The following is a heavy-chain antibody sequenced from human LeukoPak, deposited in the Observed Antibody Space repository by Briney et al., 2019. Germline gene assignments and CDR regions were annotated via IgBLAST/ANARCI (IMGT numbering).Heavy chain of an antibody. CDR2: ISSSSSYI. Sequence: GGSLRLSCAASGFTFSSYSMNWVRQAPGKGLEWVLSISSSSSYIYYADSVKGRFTISRDNAKNSLYLQMNSLRAEDTAVYYCARISSSTSYDYWGQGTLVTVSS. D-gene: IGHD2-2*01. V-gene: IGHV3-21*01. CDR1: GFTFSSYS. J-gene: IGHJ4*02. CDR3: ARISSSTSYDY.